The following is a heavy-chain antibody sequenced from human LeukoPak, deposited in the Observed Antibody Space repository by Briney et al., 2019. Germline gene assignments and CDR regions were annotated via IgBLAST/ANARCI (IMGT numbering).Heavy chain of an antibody. CDR1: GFTFSSYS. J-gene: IGHJ4*02. CDR2: ISSSSSYI. Sequence: PGGSLRLSCAASGFTFSSYSMNWVRQAPGKGLEWVSSISSSSSYIYYADSVKGRFTISRDNSKNTLYLQMNSLRAEDTAVYYCAKEVGRDIVVVPAAIHFDYWGQGTLVTVSS. V-gene: IGHV3-21*04. CDR3: AKEVGRDIVVVPAAIHFDY. D-gene: IGHD2-2*01.